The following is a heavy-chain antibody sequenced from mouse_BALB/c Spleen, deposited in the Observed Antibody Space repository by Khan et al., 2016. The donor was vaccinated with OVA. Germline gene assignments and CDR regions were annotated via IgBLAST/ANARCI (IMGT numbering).Heavy chain of an antibody. CDR1: GFSLTSYG. V-gene: IGHV2-9*02. D-gene: IGHD2-1*01. CDR2: IWTGGST. Sequence: QVQLQQSGPGLVAPSQRLSITCTVSGFSLTSYGVHWVRQPPGKGLEWLGVIWTGGSTNYNSDIMSRLSISKDNSKSQVFLKMNSLQTDDTAMYYCARYYCNYGWYFDVWGAGTTVTVSS. CDR3: ARYYCNYGWYFDV. J-gene: IGHJ1*01.